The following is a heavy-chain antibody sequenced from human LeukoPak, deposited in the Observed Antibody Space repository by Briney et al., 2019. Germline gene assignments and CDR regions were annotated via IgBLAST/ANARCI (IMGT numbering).Heavy chain of an antibody. Sequence: PGGSLRLSCAASGFTFSSYGMHWVRQAPGKGLEWVAFIRYDGSNKYYADSVKGRFTISRDNSKNTLYLQMNSLRAEDTAVYYCAKDTSGPYDAFDIWGQGTMVTVSS. CDR3: AKDTSGPYDAFDI. CDR2: IRYDGSNK. D-gene: IGHD5-12*01. J-gene: IGHJ3*02. V-gene: IGHV3-30*02. CDR1: GFTFSSYG.